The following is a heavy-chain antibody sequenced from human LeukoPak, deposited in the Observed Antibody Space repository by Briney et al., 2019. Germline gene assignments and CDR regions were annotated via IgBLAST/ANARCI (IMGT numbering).Heavy chain of an antibody. V-gene: IGHV3-48*03. J-gene: IGHJ4*02. CDR2: ISSSGSTI. CDR3: AREAVTTSLFDY. Sequence: PGGSLRLSRAASGFTFSSYEMNWVRQAPGKGLEWVSYISSSGSTIYYADSVKGRFTISRDNAKNSLYLQMNSLRAEDTAVYYCAREAVTTSLFDYWGQGTLVTVSS. D-gene: IGHD4-17*01. CDR1: GFTFSSYE.